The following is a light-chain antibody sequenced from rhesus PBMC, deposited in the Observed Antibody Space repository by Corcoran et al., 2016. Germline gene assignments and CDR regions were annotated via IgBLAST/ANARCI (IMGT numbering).Light chain of an antibody. CDR1: QGISNN. CDR3: QHGFGILFT. V-gene: IGKV1-25*01. Sequence: DIQMTQSPSSLSTSVGDRVTITGRASQGISNNLAWYQQKPGKVPKLLRYKAYPLQSGIPSRYSGSGSGTDFTLTLSSLQPEDFATYYCQHGFGILFTFGPGTKLDIK. CDR2: KAY. J-gene: IGKJ3*01.